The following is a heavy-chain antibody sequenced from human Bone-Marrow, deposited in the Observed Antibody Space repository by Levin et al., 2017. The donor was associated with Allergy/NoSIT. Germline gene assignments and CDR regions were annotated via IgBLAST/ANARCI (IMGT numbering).Heavy chain of an antibody. J-gene: IGHJ4*02. Sequence: GESLKISCAASGFSFSTNWMGWVRQAPGKGLAWVASIKYDGSEISYVDSVKGRFTISRDNAKNSLYLQINNLRAEDTAVYYCARSSTAREGDGYNSDYWGQGTLVTVSS. CDR3: ARSSTAREGDGYNSDY. CDR1: GFSFSTNW. CDR2: IKYDGSEI. V-gene: IGHV3-7*01. D-gene: IGHD5-24*01.